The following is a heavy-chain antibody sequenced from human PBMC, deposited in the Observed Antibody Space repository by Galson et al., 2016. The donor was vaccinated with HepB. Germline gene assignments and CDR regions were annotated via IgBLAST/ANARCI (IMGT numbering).Heavy chain of an antibody. CDR2: MYHNGRT. CDR1: GGSISSSDW. D-gene: IGHD4-17*01. CDR3: AGNRGATYGPYDY. V-gene: IGHV4-4*02. Sequence: ETLSLTCAVSGGSISSSDWWSWVRQPPAKGLEWIGDMYHNGRTNYNPSLKSRVTLSMDNSKNQFSLRLSSVTAADTAIYYCAGNRGATYGPYDYWGQGTLVTVSS. J-gene: IGHJ4*02.